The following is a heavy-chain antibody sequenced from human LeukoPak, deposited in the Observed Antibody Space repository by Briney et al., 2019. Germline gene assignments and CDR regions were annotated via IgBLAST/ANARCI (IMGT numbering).Heavy chain of an antibody. D-gene: IGHD2-15*01. CDR3: GRFGYVAAVDS. CDR1: GYALRNDW. CDR2: GKEDETEK. J-gene: IGHJ4*02. Sequence: GGSLRLSCVVSGYALRNDWMVWVRQAPGKGLEWVATGKEDETEKDYVDSVRGRFTIFTDNAKNLLYLQMNSLRAEDSAVYRCGRFGYVAAVDSWGQGALVTVSS. V-gene: IGHV3-7*01.